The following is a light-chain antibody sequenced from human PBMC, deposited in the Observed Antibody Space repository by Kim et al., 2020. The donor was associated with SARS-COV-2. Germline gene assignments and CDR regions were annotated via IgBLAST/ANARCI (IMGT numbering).Light chain of an antibody. V-gene: IGLV2-11*03. CDR1: SSDVGGYND. CDR3: CSYAGSYTYV. J-gene: IGLJ1*01. CDR2: DVS. Sequence: GQSVTISCSETSSDVGGYNDVSWYQQHPGKAPTLLIYDVSKRPSGVPDRFSDSKSGNTASLTISGLQAEDEADYYCCSYAGSYTYVFGTGTKVTVL.